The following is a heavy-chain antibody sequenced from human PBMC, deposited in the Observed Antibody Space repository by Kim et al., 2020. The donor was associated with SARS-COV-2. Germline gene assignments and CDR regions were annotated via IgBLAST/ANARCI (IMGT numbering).Heavy chain of an antibody. D-gene: IGHD4-17*01. CDR2: ISYDGSNK. CDR1: GFTFSSYG. J-gene: IGHJ6*02. V-gene: IGHV3-30*18. Sequence: GGSLRLSCAASGFTFSSYGMHWVRQAPGKGLEWVAVISYDGSNKYYADSVKGRFTISRDNSKNTLYLQMNSLRAEDTAVYYCAKDLDYGDYYYYYVMDVWGQGTTVTVSS. CDR3: AKDLDYGDYYYYYVMDV.